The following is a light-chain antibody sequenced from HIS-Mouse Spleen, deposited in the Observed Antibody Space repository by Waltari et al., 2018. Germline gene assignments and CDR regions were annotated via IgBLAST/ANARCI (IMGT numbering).Light chain of an antibody. J-gene: IGLJ1*01. CDR3: QVWDSSSDPSYV. Sequence: SYVLPQPPSVSVAPGQTARITCGGNNIGSKSVHWYQQKPCQPPVLDVYDDRERPSGIPERFSGSNSGNTATLTISGVEAGDEADDFCQVWDSSSDPSYVFGTGTKVTVL. CDR1: NIGSKS. CDR2: DDR. V-gene: IGLV3-21*02.